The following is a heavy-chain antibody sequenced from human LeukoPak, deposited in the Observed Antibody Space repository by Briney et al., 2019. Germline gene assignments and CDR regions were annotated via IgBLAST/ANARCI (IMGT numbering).Heavy chain of an antibody. V-gene: IGHV1-8*03. CDR1: GYTFTSYD. J-gene: IGHJ4*02. CDR2: MNPNSGNT. D-gene: IGHD2-8*01. CDR3: ARAGYCTNGVCYTWVDY. Sequence: GASVKVSCKASGYTFTSYDINWVRQATGQGLEWMGWMNPNSGNTGYAQKFQGRVTITRNTSISTAYMELSSLRSEGTAVYYCARAGYCTNGVCYTWVDYWGQGTLVTVSS.